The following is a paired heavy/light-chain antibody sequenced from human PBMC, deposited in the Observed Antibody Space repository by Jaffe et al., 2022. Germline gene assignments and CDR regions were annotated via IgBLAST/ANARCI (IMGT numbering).Heavy chain of an antibody. CDR1: GGTFSSYA. CDR2: IIPIFGTA. Sequence: QVQLVQSGAEVKKPGSSVKVSCKASGGTFSSYAISWVRQAPGQGLEWMGGIIPIFGTANYAQKFQGRVTITTDESTSTAYMELSSLRSEDTAVYYCASGGGRHYYGSGSYYNWFDPWGQGTLVTVSS. J-gene: IGHJ5*02. CDR3: ASGGGRHYYGSGSYYNWFDP. D-gene: IGHD3-10*01. V-gene: IGHV1-69*05.
Light chain of an antibody. J-gene: IGKJ1*01. Sequence: EIVLTQSPATLSLSPGERATLSCRASQSVSSYLAWYQQKPGQAPRLLIYDASNRATGIPARFSGSGSGTDFTLTISSLEPEDFAVYYCQQRSNWPPWTFGQGTKVEIK. CDR1: QSVSSY. CDR3: QQRSNWPPWT. CDR2: DAS. V-gene: IGKV3-11*01.